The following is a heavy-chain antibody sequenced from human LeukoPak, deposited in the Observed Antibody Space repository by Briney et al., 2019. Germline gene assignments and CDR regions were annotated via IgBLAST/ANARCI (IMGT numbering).Heavy chain of an antibody. V-gene: IGHV3-33*06. CDR3: AKEGERRRWLLTEGLYYFDY. D-gene: IGHD5-24*01. Sequence: GGSLRLSCAASGFTFSSYGMHWARQAPGKGLEWVAVIWYDGSNKYYADSVKGRFTISRDNSKNTLYLQMNSLRAEDTAVYYCAKEGERRRWLLTEGLYYFDYWGQGTLVTVSS. CDR1: GFTFSSYG. CDR2: IWYDGSNK. J-gene: IGHJ4*02.